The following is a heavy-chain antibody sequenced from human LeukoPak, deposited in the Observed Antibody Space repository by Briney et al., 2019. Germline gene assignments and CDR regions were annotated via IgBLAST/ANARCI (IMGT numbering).Heavy chain of an antibody. J-gene: IGHJ4*02. CDR1: GFTFRSYE. D-gene: IGHD1-26*01. CDR3: ARDKGSGSLYYFDY. Sequence: GGSLRLSCAASGFTFRSYEMNWVRQAPGKGLEWVSYTSSSGTTIYYADSVKGRFTISRDNAKNSLYLQMNSLRAEDTAVYYCARDKGSGSLYYFDYWGQGTLVTVSS. CDR2: TSSSGTTI. V-gene: IGHV3-48*03.